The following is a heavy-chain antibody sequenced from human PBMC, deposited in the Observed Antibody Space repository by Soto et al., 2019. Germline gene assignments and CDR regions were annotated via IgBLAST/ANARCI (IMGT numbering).Heavy chain of an antibody. Sequence: GGSLRLSCAASGFTFSNAWMSWVRQAPGKGLEWVGRIKSKTDGGTTDYAAPVKGRFTISRDDSKNTLYLQMNSLKTEDTAVYYCTTDYAQSFSIVATIGLDYWGQGTLVTVSS. CDR3: TTDYAQSFSIVATIGLDY. CDR2: IKSKTDGGTT. J-gene: IGHJ4*02. D-gene: IGHD5-12*01. CDR1: GFTFSNAW. V-gene: IGHV3-15*01.